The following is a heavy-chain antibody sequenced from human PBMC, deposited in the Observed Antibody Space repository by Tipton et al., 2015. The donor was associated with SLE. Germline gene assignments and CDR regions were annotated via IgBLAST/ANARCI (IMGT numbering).Heavy chain of an antibody. D-gene: IGHD3-16*01. CDR1: GGSISSSDNY. CDR2: IFYSGST. J-gene: IGHJ2*01. V-gene: IGHV4-39*07. CDR3: ARQRGYYDGTPFPPWNFDL. Sequence: TLSLTCTVSGGSISSSDNYWGWVRQPPGKGPEYLGTIFYSGSTNYNPSLKSRVTISVDTSKNQFSLKLSSVTAADTAVYFCARQRGYYDGTPFPPWNFDLWGRGTQVTVSS.